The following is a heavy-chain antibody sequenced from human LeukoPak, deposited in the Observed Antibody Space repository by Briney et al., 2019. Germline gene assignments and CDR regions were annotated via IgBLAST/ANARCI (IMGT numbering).Heavy chain of an antibody. D-gene: IGHD3-10*01. CDR3: ARDPQGGTMVRGVIKYYYYGMDV. V-gene: IGHV1-69*06. Sequence: SVKVSCMASGGTFSSYAISWVRQAPGQGLEWMGGIIPIFGTANYAQKFQGRVTITADKSTSTAYMELSSLRSEDTAVYYCARDPQGGTMVRGVIKYYYYGMDVWGKGTTVTVSS. CDR1: GGTFSSYA. J-gene: IGHJ6*04. CDR2: IIPIFGTA.